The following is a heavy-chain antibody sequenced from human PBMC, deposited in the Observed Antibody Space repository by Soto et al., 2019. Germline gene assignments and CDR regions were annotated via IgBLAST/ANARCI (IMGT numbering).Heavy chain of an antibody. CDR1: DDSINSDKYY. V-gene: IGHV4-39*01. CDR3: ARLEGLATISYYFDF. CDR2: IYYRGNA. D-gene: IGHD3-9*01. Sequence: PSETLSLTCSVSDDSINSDKYYWCWILQPPGKGLEWIGSIYYRGNAYYNPSLQTRVTISLDKSRSQFSLKLNSVTAADSAVYFCARLEGLATISYYFDFWGPGALVTVSS. J-gene: IGHJ4*02.